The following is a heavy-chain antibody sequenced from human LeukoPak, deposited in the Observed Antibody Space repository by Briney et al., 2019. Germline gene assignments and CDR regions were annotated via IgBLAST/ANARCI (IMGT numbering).Heavy chain of an antibody. J-gene: IGHJ4*02. CDR1: GFTFSSYG. CDR3: ARTSGYSYGYDY. D-gene: IGHD5-18*01. V-gene: IGHV3-30*03. Sequence: GRSLRLSCAASGFTFSSYGMHWVRQAPGKGLEWVAVISYDGSNKYYADSVKGRFTISRENAKNSLYLQMNSLRAEDTAVYYCARTSGYSYGYDYWGQGTLVTVSS. CDR2: ISYDGSNK.